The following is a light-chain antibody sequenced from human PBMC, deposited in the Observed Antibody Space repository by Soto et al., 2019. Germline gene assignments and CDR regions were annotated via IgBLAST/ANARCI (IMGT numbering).Light chain of an antibody. CDR3: QQYVTSPLT. J-gene: IGKJ4*01. CDR2: GVS. V-gene: IGKV3-20*01. CDR1: QSVSSY. Sequence: EIVLTQSPGTLSLSPGERATLSCRASQSVSSYLAWYQQKPGQAPRLLIYGVSSRATGIPDRVSGSGSGTDFTLTITRLETADSAVYYCQQYVTSPLTFGGGTKVDIK.